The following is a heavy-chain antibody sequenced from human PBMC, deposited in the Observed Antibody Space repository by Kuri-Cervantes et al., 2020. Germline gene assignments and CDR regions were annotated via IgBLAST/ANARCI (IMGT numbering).Heavy chain of an antibody. V-gene: IGHV3-30-3*01. Sequence: GESLKISCAASGFTFSSYAMHWVRQAPGKGLEWVAVISYDGSNKYYADSVKGRFTISRDNSKNTLYLQMNSLRAEDTAVYYCAREVYSGSYYGIWGQGTMVTVSS. CDR1: GFTFSSYA. CDR3: AREVYSGSYYGI. CDR2: ISYDGSNK. J-gene: IGHJ3*02. D-gene: IGHD1-26*01.